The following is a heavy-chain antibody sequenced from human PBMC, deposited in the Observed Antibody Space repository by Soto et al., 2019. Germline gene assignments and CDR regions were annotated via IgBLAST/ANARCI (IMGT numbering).Heavy chain of an antibody. CDR1: GFTFSSYW. D-gene: IGHD3-10*01. J-gene: IGHJ4*02. Sequence: EVQLVESGGGLVQPGGSLRLSCAASGFTFSSYWMTWVRQAPGKGLEWVANIRQDGGEKYYVDSVKGRFTISRDNAKNSLYLQMNSLRAEDTAVYYFARVGGLGYGSESYPPSGYWGQGTLVTVSS. CDR3: ARVGGLGYGSESYPPSGY. V-gene: IGHV3-7*01. CDR2: IRQDGGEK.